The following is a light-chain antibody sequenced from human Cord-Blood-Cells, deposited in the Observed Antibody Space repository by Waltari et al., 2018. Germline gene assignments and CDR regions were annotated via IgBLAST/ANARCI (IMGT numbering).Light chain of an antibody. CDR1: QSISSY. Sequence: DIQITQSPSSLSASVGDRVTTTCRASQSISSYLNWYQQKPGKAPKLLIYAASSLQSGVPSRFSGSGSGTDFTLTISSLQPEDFATYYCQQSYSTPYTFGQGTKLEIK. CDR3: QQSYSTPYT. CDR2: AAS. V-gene: IGKV1-39*01. J-gene: IGKJ2*01.